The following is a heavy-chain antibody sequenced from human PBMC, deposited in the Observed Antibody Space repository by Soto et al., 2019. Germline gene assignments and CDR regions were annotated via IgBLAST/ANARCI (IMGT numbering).Heavy chain of an antibody. V-gene: IGHV1-2*02. D-gene: IGHD5-18*01. CDR2: INPNSGVT. Sequence: VASVKVSCKASGYTFTGYFIHWVRQAPGEGLEWVGYINPNSGVTKYAPRFLGRVTTTRDTSIRTAYMDPNNLRSDDTAVYFCARGGVTILAPLPWGPGTLVTVSS. CDR3: ARGGVTILAPLP. J-gene: IGHJ5*02. CDR1: GYTFTGYF.